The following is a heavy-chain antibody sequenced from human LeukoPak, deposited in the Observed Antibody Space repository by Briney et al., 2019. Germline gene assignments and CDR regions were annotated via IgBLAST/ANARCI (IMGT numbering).Heavy chain of an antibody. CDR2: ISGSGGST. J-gene: IGHJ6*03. CDR3: AKDRGKGTIFGGPYYYYMDV. CDR1: GFTFSSYA. D-gene: IGHD3-3*01. Sequence: GGSLRLSCAASGFTFSSYAMSWVRQAPGKGLEWVSAISGSGGSTYYADSVKGRFTISRDNSKNTLYLQMNSLRAEDTAVYYCAKDRGKGTIFGGPYYYYMDVWGKGTTVTVSS. V-gene: IGHV3-23*01.